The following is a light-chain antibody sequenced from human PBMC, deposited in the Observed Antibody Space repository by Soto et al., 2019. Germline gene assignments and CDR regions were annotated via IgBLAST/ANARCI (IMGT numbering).Light chain of an antibody. CDR1: QSISNY. CDR2: AAS. J-gene: IGKJ1*01. V-gene: IGKV1-39*01. CDR3: RQSFSPLWT. Sequence: DIQMTQSPSSLSASVGDRVTITCRASQSISNYLNWYQQKPGKAPKLLIYAASSMQSGVPSRFSGSGSETDFTLTISSLQPDDSATDYCRQSFSPLWTFGQGTKVEV.